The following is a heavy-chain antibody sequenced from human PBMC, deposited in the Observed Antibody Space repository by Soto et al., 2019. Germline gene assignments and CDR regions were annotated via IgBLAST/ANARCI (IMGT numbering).Heavy chain of an antibody. CDR1: GASISSYY. J-gene: IGHJ6*02. CDR3: ARGELRFLEWLSPHGMDV. Sequence: PSETLSLTCSVSGASISSYYWSWIRQPPGKGLEWIGYIYYSGSTNYNPSLKSRVTISVDTSKNQFSLKLSSVTAADTAVYYCARGELRFLEWLSPHGMDVWGQGTTVTVSS. D-gene: IGHD3-3*01. CDR2: IYYSGST. V-gene: IGHV4-59*01.